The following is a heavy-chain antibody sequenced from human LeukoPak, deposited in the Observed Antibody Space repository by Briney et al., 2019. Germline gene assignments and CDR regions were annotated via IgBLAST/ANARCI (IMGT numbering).Heavy chain of an antibody. Sequence: GGSLRLSCAASGFTVSSNYMSWVRQAPGKGLEWVSVIYSGGSTYYADSVKGRFTISRDNSKNTLYLQMNSLRAEDMAVYYCARDGDDYYDSSGYFDYWGQGTLVTVSS. D-gene: IGHD3-22*01. V-gene: IGHV3-53*01. J-gene: IGHJ4*02. CDR1: GFTVSSNY. CDR2: IYSGGST. CDR3: ARDGDDYYDSSGYFDY.